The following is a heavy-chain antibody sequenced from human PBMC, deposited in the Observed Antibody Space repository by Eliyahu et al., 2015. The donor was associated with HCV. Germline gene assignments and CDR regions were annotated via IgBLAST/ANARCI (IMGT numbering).Heavy chain of an antibody. V-gene: IGHV3-53*01. CDR1: GFTVSSSY. CDR3: ARDLVGVAGGY. D-gene: IGHD1-26*01. Sequence: EVQLVESGGGLIQPGGSLRLSCXASGFTVSSSYMSWVRQAPGKGLEWVSIIFSGGNTYYADSVKGRFTISRDNSKNTLYLQMNTLRVEDTAVYYCARDLVGVAGGYWGQGTLVSVSS. CDR2: IFSGGNT. J-gene: IGHJ4*02.